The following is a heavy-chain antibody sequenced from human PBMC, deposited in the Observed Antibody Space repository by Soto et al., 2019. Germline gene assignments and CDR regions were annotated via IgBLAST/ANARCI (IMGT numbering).Heavy chain of an antibody. CDR1: RFTFNSYA. D-gene: IGHD4-17*01. J-gene: IGHJ6*02. V-gene: IGHV3-23*01. CDR3: AKLGGDYIYYHMDV. CDR2: ISASGGGT. Sequence: EVQLLESGGGLVQPGGSLRLSCAASRFTFNSYAMSWVRQAPGKGLECVSVISASGGGTYYADSVKGRFTISRDKSKNTLYLQMNSLRAEDTAVYYCAKLGGDYIYYHMDVWGQGTTVTVSS.